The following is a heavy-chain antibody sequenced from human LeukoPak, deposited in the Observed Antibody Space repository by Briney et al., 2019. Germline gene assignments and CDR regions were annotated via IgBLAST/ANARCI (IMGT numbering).Heavy chain of an antibody. J-gene: IGHJ4*02. CDR3: TGHQGMDY. Sequence: GGSLRLSCAASGFTFSSYTMTWVRQAPGKGLEWVSSISYSTVYIYYADSVKGRFTISRDNAKNSLYLQMNSLRAEDTAVYYCTGHQGMDYWGQGTLVTVSS. CDR1: GFTFSSYT. V-gene: IGHV3-21*01. CDR2: ISYSTVYI. D-gene: IGHD2-2*01.